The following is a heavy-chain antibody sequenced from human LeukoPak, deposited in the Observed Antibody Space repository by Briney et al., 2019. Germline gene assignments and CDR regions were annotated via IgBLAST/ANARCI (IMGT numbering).Heavy chain of an antibody. D-gene: IGHD1-7*01. Sequence: GGSLRLSCAASGFTFSSYAMSWVRQAPGKGLEWVSAISGSGGSTYYADSVKGRFTISRDNSKNTLYLQMSSLRAEDTAVYYCEKDERNWNYNLASQTYDWGQGTLVTVSS. CDR2: ISGSGGST. CDR3: EKDERNWNYNLASQTYD. V-gene: IGHV3-23*01. J-gene: IGHJ4*02. CDR1: GFTFSSYA.